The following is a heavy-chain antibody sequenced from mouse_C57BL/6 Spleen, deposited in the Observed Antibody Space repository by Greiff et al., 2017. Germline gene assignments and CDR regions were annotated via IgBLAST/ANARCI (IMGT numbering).Heavy chain of an antibody. D-gene: IGHD1-1*01. Sequence: QVHVKQSGAELVRPGASVTLSCKASGYTFTDYEMHWVKQTPVQGLEWIGAIDPETGGTAYNQKFKGKAILTADKSSSTAYMELRSLTSEDSAVYYCTRDAVVASDYWGQGTTLTVSS. CDR2: IDPETGGT. J-gene: IGHJ2*01. CDR3: TRDAVVASDY. V-gene: IGHV1-15*01. CDR1: GYTFTDYE.